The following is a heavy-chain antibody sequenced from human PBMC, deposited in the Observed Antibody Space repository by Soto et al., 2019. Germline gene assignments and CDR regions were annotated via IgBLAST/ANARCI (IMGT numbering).Heavy chain of an antibody. J-gene: IGHJ3*02. CDR2: IYHSGST. Sequence: QLQLQESGSGLVTPSQTLSLTCAVSGGSISSGGYSWNWIRQPPGKGREWNGNIYHSGSTYYNASLKGRVTITVDRSKNRFSLKLSSVTAADTAVYYCGRGDYAKAFDIWGQARIVTGSS. D-gene: IGHD4-17*01. V-gene: IGHV4-30-2*01. CDR3: GRGDYAKAFDI. CDR1: GGSISSGGYS.